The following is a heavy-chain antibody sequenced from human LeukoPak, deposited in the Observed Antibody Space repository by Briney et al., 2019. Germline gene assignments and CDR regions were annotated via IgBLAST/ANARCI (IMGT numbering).Heavy chain of an antibody. CDR3: ARANDYGDYDFDY. Sequence: SVKVSCKASGGTFSSYAISWVRQAPGQGLEWMGGIIPIFGTANYAQKFQGRVTITADGSTSTAYMELSSLRSEDTAVYYCARANDYGDYDFDYWGQGTLVTVSS. J-gene: IGHJ4*02. CDR1: GGTFSSYA. CDR2: IIPIFGTA. D-gene: IGHD4-17*01. V-gene: IGHV1-69*13.